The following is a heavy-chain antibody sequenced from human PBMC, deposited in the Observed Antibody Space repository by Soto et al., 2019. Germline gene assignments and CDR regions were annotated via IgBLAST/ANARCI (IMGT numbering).Heavy chain of an antibody. J-gene: IGHJ4*02. CDR1: GFTFNNYA. Sequence: EVQLLESGGGLVQPGGSLRLSCAASGFTFNNYAMSWVRQAPGKGLEWVSAIGASGGSAYYADSVKGRFTISRDNFKNSVSVEMSSLRLEDTAVYWCAKELSEFEERGYILWGQGTLVTVSS. CDR3: AKELSEFEERGYIL. D-gene: IGHD5-12*01. V-gene: IGHV3-23*01. CDR2: IGASGGSA.